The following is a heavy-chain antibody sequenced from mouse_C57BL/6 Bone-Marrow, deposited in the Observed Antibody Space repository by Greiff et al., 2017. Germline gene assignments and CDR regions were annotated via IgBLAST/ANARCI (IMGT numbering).Heavy chain of an antibody. D-gene: IGHD1-1*01. J-gene: IGHJ4*01. CDR2: IDPEDGET. CDR1: GFNIKDYY. CDR3: ALFITTVRGAMDY. Sequence: VQLKESGAELVKPGASVKLSCTASGFNIKDYYMHWVKQRPEQGLEWIGRIDPEDGETKYAPKFQGKATITADTSSNTAYLQLSSLTSEDTAVYYCALFITTVRGAMDYWGQGTSVTVSS. V-gene: IGHV14-2*01.